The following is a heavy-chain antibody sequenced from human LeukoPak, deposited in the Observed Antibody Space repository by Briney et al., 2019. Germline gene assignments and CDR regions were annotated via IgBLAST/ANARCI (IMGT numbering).Heavy chain of an antibody. V-gene: IGHV4-59*11. Sequence: PSETLSLTCTVSGGSISSHFWSWVRQPPGKGLEWIGSIYYTGNTNYNPSLKSRFTMSVDTSKNQFSLKLSSVTAADTAVYYCARSYNSGSYYPYYFDYWGQGTLVTVSS. CDR1: GGSISSHF. J-gene: IGHJ4*02. CDR2: IYYTGNT. CDR3: ARSYNSGSYYPYYFDY. D-gene: IGHD3-10*01.